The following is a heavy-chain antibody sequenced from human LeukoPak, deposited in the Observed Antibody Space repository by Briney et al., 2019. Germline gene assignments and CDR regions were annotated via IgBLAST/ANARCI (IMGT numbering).Heavy chain of an antibody. CDR2: IWSDKSNK. CDR3: AKDAQRGFDYSNSLEY. CDR1: GFIFNHHA. Sequence: PGGSLRLSCAASGFIFNHHAMHWVRQAPGKGLEWVAVIWSDKSNKLYADSVRGRFTISRDDSRKTVYLQMERMTAEDTAICYCAKDAQRGFDYSNSLEYWGQGVLVTVAS. D-gene: IGHD4-11*01. V-gene: IGHV3-33*06. J-gene: IGHJ4*02.